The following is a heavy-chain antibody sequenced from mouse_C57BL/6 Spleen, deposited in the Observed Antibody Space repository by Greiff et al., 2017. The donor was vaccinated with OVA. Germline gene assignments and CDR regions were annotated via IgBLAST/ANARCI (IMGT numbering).Heavy chain of an antibody. J-gene: IGHJ3*01. CDR1: GFNIQDDY. D-gene: IGHD1-1*01. CDR3: TTGYYYGSSPAWFAY. Sequence: EVQLQQSGAELVRPGASVKLSCTASGFNIQDDYMHWVKQRPEQGLEWIGWIDPENGDTEYASTFQGKATITADTSSNTAYLQLSSLTSEDTAVYYCTTGYYYGSSPAWFAYWGQGTLVTVSA. CDR2: IDPENGDT. V-gene: IGHV14-4*01.